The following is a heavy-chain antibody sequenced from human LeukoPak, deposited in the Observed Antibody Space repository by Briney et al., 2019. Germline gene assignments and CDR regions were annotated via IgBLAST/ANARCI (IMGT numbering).Heavy chain of an antibody. CDR1: GGTFSSYA. D-gene: IGHD4-17*01. CDR3: ARGSLTVTKQTNYYYYGMDV. J-gene: IGHJ6*02. V-gene: IGHV1-69*04. Sequence: WASVKVSCKASGGTFSSYAISWVRQAPGQGLEWMGRIIPILGIANYAQKFQGRVTITADKSTSTAYMELSSLRSEDTAVYYCARGSLTVTKQTNYYYYGMDVWGQGTTVTVSS. CDR2: IIPILGIA.